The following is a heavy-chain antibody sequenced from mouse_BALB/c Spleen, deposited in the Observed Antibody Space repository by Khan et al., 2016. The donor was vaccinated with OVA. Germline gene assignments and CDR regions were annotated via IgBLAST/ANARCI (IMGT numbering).Heavy chain of an antibody. CDR1: GYTFTDYN. V-gene: IGHV1-77*01. J-gene: IGHJ3*01. CDR2: IYPGSNNT. Sequence: QVQLQQSGAELARPGASVKLSCKASGYTFTDYNINWVKQRTGQGLEWIGEIYPGSNNTYYNEKFKGKATLTADKSSSTAYMQLSSLTSDDSAVYFCAREWGAWFTYWGQGTLVTVSA. CDR3: AREWGAWFTY.